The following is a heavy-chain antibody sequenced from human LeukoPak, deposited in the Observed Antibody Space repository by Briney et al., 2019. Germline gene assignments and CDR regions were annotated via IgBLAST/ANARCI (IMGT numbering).Heavy chain of an antibody. J-gene: IGHJ5*02. CDR2: IYYSGST. D-gene: IGHD3-22*01. CDR3: ARARNRHSSGYSDWFDP. V-gene: IGHV4-30-4*01. CDR1: GGFISSDYY. Sequence: PSQTLSLTCTVSGGFISSDYYWSWIRQPLGKGLEWIGFIYYSGSTYYNPSLKSRVTMSVDTSKSQFSLNLYSVTAADTAVYYCARARNRHSSGYSDWFDPWGQGTLVTVSS.